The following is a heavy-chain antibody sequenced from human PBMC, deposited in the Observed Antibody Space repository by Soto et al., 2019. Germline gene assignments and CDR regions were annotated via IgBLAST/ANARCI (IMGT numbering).Heavy chain of an antibody. CDR2: ISGSGDST. V-gene: IGHV3-23*01. CDR1: GFTFSNYV. D-gene: IGHD1-26*01. J-gene: IGHJ4*02. CDR3: ARDQGYSGNYFGELGY. Sequence: EVQLLESGGGLVQPGESLRLSCAASGFTFSNYVMTWVRQAPGKGLQWVSSISGSGDSTFYADSVKGRFTMSRDNSKNTLYLQMNSLRAEDTAVYYCARDQGYSGNYFGELGYWGQGTLVTVSS.